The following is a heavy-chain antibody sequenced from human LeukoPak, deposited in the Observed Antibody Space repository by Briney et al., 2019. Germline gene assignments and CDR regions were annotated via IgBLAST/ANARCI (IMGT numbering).Heavy chain of an antibody. CDR2: ISYDGSNK. J-gene: IGHJ4*02. V-gene: IGHV3-30-3*01. D-gene: IGHD3-10*01. Sequence: GGSLRLSCAASGFTFSSYAMHWVRQAPGKGLEWVAAISYDGSNKYYADSVKGRFTISRDNSKNTLYLQMNSLRAEDTAVYYCARTYYYGSGSYYKGYFDYWGQGTLVTVSS. CDR1: GFTFSSYA. CDR3: ARTYYYGSGSYYKGYFDY.